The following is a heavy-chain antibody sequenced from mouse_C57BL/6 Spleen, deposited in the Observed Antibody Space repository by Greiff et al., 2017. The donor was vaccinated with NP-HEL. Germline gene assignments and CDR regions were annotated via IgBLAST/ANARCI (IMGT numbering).Heavy chain of an antibody. D-gene: IGHD2-1*01. CDR3: ARKYYGNSFAY. V-gene: IGHV5-17*01. CDR2: ISSGCSTI. J-gene: IGHJ3*01. Sequence: EVKVVESGGGLVKPGGSLKLSCAASGFTFSDYGMHWVRQAPAKGLEWVAYISSGCSTIYYADTVKGRYTISRDNAKNTLFLQMTSLGSEDTAMYYGARKYYGNSFAYWGQGTLVTVSA. CDR1: GFTFSDYG.